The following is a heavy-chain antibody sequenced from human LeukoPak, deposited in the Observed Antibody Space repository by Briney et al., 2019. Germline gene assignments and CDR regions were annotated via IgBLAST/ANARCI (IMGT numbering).Heavy chain of an antibody. Sequence: PSETLSPTCTVSGGSISGNSYYWGWIRQPPVKGLDWTGSIYYSGSTYYNPSLKSRVTISVDTSKSQFSLNLSSVTAADTAVYYCARLRPYHYGYMDVWGKGTTVT. J-gene: IGHJ6*03. CDR1: GGSISGNSYY. D-gene: IGHD3-10*01. CDR3: ARLRPYHYGYMDV. V-gene: IGHV4-39*01. CDR2: IYYSGST.